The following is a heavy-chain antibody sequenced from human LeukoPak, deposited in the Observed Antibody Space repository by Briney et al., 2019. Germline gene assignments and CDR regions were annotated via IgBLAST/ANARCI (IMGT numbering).Heavy chain of an antibody. CDR3: ARRVHYCSSTSCYTNWFDP. V-gene: IGHV4-39*01. J-gene: IGHJ5*02. D-gene: IGHD2-2*02. Sequence: SETLSLTCTVSGGFISSSSYYWGWIRQPPGKGLEWIGSIYYSGSTYYNPSLKSRVTISVDTSKNQFSLKLSSVTAADTAVYYYARRVHYCSSTSCYTNWFDPWGQGTLVTVSS. CDR1: GGFISSSSYY. CDR2: IYYSGST.